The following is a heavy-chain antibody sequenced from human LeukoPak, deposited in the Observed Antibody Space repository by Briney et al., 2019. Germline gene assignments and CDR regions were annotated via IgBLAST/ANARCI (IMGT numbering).Heavy chain of an antibody. V-gene: IGHV3-15*01. CDR3: TTPLYIVGATCDY. CDR1: GSTFSNAW. Sequence: GGSLRLSCAASGSTFSNAWMSWVRQAPGKGLEWVGRIKSKTDGGTTDYAAPVKGRFTISRDDSKNTLYLQMNSLKTEDTAVYYCTTPLYIVGATCDYWGQGTLVTVSS. CDR2: IKSKTDGGTT. J-gene: IGHJ4*02. D-gene: IGHD1-26*01.